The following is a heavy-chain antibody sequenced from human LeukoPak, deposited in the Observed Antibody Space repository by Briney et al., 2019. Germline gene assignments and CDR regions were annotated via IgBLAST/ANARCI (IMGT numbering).Heavy chain of an antibody. Sequence: GGSLRLSCAASGFTFSSYAMSWVRQAPGKGLEWVSAISGSGGSTYYADSVKGRFTISRDNSKNTLYLQMNSLRAEVTAVYYCAKGVGYGSGSYLDYWGQGTLVTVSS. CDR2: ISGSGGST. CDR1: GFTFSSYA. CDR3: AKGVGYGSGSYLDY. D-gene: IGHD3-10*01. V-gene: IGHV3-23*01. J-gene: IGHJ4*02.